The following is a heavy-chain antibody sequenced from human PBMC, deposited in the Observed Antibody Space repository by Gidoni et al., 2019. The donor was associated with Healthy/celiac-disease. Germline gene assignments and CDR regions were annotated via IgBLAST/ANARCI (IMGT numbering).Heavy chain of an antibody. Sequence: EVQLVESGGGLVQPGGSLRLSCAASGFPFSSYEMNWVRQAPGKGLGWVSYISSSGSTIYYADSVKGRFTISRDNAKNSLYLQMNSLRAEDTAVYYCARHYYDSSGLYYYYYYGMDVWGQGTTVTVSS. CDR3: ARHYYDSSGLYYYYYYGMDV. D-gene: IGHD3-22*01. V-gene: IGHV3-48*03. J-gene: IGHJ6*02. CDR1: GFPFSSYE. CDR2: ISSSGSTI.